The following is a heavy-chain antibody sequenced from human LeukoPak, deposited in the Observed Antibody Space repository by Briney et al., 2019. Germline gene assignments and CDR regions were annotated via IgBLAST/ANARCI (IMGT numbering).Heavy chain of an antibody. D-gene: IGHD3-16*01. Sequence: PSGTLSLTCTVSGGSISGYYWSWIRQPPGKGLEWIGYIYYSGSSSYNPSLNSRVTMSVETSKNQFSLKLSSVTAADTAVYYCARGPYSPTYFDYWGQGTLVTVSS. V-gene: IGHV4-59*12. CDR3: ARGPYSPTYFDY. J-gene: IGHJ4*02. CDR1: GGSISGYY. CDR2: IYYSGSS.